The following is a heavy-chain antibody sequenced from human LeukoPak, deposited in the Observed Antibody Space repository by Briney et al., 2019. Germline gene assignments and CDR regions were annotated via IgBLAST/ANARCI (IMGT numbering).Heavy chain of an antibody. Sequence: GGSLRLSCAASGVTFDDYAMTWVRQAPGKGLECISLISGSDTSTYYADSVKGRFTISRDNSKNTVYLQMNNLRAEDTAVYYCVRGWDYWGQGALVTVSS. CDR1: GVTFDDYA. CDR3: VRGWDY. V-gene: IGHV3-23*01. D-gene: IGHD2-15*01. CDR2: ISGSDTST. J-gene: IGHJ4*02.